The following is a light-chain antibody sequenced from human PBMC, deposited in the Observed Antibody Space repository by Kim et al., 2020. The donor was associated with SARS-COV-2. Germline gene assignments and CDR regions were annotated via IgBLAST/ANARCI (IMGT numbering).Light chain of an antibody. J-gene: IGKJ1*01. CDR1: QGISND. Sequence: ASVGDRVTITCRASQGISNDIAWYQQKPGKVPKLLIYAASALRSGVPFRFSGSGSGTHFTLTITSLQPEDVATYYCQKYNGAPWAFGQGTKVDIK. V-gene: IGKV1-27*01. CDR3: QKYNGAPWA. CDR2: AAS.